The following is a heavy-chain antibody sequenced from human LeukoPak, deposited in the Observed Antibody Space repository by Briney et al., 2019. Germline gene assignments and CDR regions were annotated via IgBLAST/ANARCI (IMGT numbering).Heavy chain of an antibody. J-gene: IGHJ4*02. Sequence: PGGSLRLSCAASGFTFSSYWMSWVRQAPGKGLEWVANIKQDGSEKYYVDSVKGRFTISRDNAKNSLYLQMNSLRAEDTAVYYCAREDNWNDPVFDYWGQGTQVTVSS. CDR3: AREDNWNDPVFDY. D-gene: IGHD1-1*01. CDR1: GFTFSSYW. CDR2: IKQDGSEK. V-gene: IGHV3-7*01.